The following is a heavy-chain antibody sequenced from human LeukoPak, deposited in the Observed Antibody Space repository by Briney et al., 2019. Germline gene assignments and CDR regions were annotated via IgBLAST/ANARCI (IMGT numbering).Heavy chain of an antibody. CDR1: GFTFSSYA. CDR2: ISGSGGST. CDR3: AKDPRHCSGGYCWDYYYYMDV. Sequence: PGGSLRLSCAASGFTFSSYAMSWVRQAPGKGLEWVSAISGSGGSTYCADSVKGRFTISRDNSKNTLYLQMNSLRVVDTAVYYCAKDPRHCSGGYCWDYYYYMDVWGKGTTVTVSS. J-gene: IGHJ6*03. D-gene: IGHD2-21*02. V-gene: IGHV3-23*01.